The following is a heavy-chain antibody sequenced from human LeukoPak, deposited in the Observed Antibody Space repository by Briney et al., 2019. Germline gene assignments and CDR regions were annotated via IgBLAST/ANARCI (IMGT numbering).Heavy chain of an antibody. J-gene: IGHJ3*02. V-gene: IGHV3-23*01. CDR2: ISSSGGST. CDR3: ARTRLNWGHAFDI. D-gene: IGHD7-27*01. Sequence: GGSLRLSCAASGFTFSSYAMSWVRQAPGKGLERVSAISSSGGSTYYADSVKGRFTISRDNSKNTLDLQMNSLRAEDTAVYYCARTRLNWGHAFDIWGQGTMVTVSS. CDR1: GFTFSSYA.